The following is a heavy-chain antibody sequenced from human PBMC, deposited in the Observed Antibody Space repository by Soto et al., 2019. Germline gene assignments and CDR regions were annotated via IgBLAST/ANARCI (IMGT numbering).Heavy chain of an antibody. CDR2: ITGSGGST. D-gene: IGHD4-17*01. J-gene: IGHJ4*02. V-gene: IGHV3-23*01. CDR1: GFPSSTYGFSTYA. CDR3: AKTPSTVMRYYFDY. Sequence: GGSLRLSCMASGFPSSTYGFSTYAMTWVRQPPGKGLEWVSAITGSGGSTYYADSVKGRFTISRDNSKNTLYLQMNSLRAEDTAVYCCAKTPSTVMRYYFDYWGQGTLVTVSS.